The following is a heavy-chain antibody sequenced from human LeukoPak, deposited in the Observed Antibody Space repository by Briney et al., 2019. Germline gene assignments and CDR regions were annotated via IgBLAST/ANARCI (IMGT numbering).Heavy chain of an antibody. V-gene: IGHV4-4*07. D-gene: IGHD3-10*01. CDR1: GGSISSYY. CDR3: ARDRSTMVRGVIAGNWFEP. Sequence: SETLSLTCTVSGGSISSYYWSWIRQPAGKGLEWIGRIYTSGSTNYNPSLKSRVTMSVDTSKNQFSLKLSSVTAEDTAVYYCARDRSTMVRGVIAGNWFEPWGQGTLVTVSS. CDR2: IYTSGST. J-gene: IGHJ5*02.